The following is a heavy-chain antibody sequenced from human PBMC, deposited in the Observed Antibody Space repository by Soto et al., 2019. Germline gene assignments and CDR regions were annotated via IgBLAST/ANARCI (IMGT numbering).Heavy chain of an antibody. CDR3: SRGPHYYGSGSYYDY. D-gene: IGHD3-10*01. CDR1: GGTFSSYA. V-gene: IGHV1-69*01. Sequence: QVQMVQSGAEVKKPGSSVKVSCKASGGTFSSYAISWVLQAPGQGLEWMGGIIPIFGTANYAQTFQGRVTSTSYASTSTAYMGLSSLRSEDTAVNYCSRGPHYYGSGSYYDYWGQGTLVTVSS. CDR2: IIPIFGTA. J-gene: IGHJ4*02.